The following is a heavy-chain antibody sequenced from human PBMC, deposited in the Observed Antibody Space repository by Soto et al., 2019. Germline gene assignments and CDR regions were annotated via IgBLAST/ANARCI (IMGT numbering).Heavy chain of an antibody. CDR3: ENTHLRFGGHHY. CDR1: GYTFTSYD. D-gene: IGHD3-10*01. CDR2: MNPNSGNT. Sequence: QVQLVQSGAEVKKPGASVKVSCKASGYTFTSYDINWVRQATGQGLEWMGWMNPNSGNTGYAQKFQGIVTMPRNTSKRTAYTKRRSMKSLDTAVYYCENTHLRFGGHHYWGQGTLVTVSS. J-gene: IGHJ4*02. V-gene: IGHV1-8*01.